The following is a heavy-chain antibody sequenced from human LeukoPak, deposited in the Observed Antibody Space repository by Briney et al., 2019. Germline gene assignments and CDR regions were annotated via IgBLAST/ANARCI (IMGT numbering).Heavy chain of an antibody. CDR2: IYHSGST. J-gene: IGHJ6*02. CDR3: ARVNCSSTSCHPLYYYYGMDV. Sequence: SQTLSLTCAVSGGSISSGGYSWRWIRQPPGKGLEWIGYIYHSGSTYYNPSLKSRVTISVDRSKNQFSLKLSSVTAADTAVYYCARVNCSSTSCHPLYYYYGMDVWGQGTTVTVSS. V-gene: IGHV4-30-2*01. CDR1: GGSISSGGYS. D-gene: IGHD2-2*01.